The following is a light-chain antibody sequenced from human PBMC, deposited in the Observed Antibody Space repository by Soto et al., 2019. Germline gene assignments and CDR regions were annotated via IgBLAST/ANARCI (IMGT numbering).Light chain of an antibody. J-gene: IGKJ4*01. CDR2: GAS. CDR3: QQYDDWPPA. V-gene: IGKV3-15*01. CDR1: QSVSSK. Sequence: ETVMTQSPATLSLSPGARATLSCRASQSVSSKLVWYQQKPGQAPRFLIYGASTRATGIPARFRGSGSGTEFTLTIDSLQSEDFAVYYCQQYDDWPPAFGGGTKVEIK.